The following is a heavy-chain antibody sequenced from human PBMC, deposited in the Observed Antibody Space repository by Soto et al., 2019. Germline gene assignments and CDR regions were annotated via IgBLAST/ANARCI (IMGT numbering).Heavy chain of an antibody. J-gene: IGHJ5*02. D-gene: IGHD3-9*01. V-gene: IGHV4-31*03. CDR3: AREVRYFDWSNWFDP. CDR1: GVSISSGGYY. CDR2: IYYSGST. Sequence: SETLSLTCTVSGVSISSGGYYWSWIRQHPGKGLEWIGYIYYSGSTYYNPSLKSRVTISVDTSKNQFSLKLSSVTAADTAVYYCAREVRYFDWSNWFDPWGQGTLVTVSS.